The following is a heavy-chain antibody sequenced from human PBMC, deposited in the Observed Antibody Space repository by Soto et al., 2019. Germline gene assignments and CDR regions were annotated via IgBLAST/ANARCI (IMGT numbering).Heavy chain of an antibody. J-gene: IGHJ6*02. CDR2: INPNSGGT. CDR3: AAPVLLWFGEDKPWVYGMDV. D-gene: IGHD3-10*01. Sequence: ASVKVSCKASGYTFTGYYMHWVLQAPGQGLEWMGWINPNSGGTNYAQKFQGRVTMTRDTSISTAYMELSRLRSDDTAVYYCAAPVLLWFGEDKPWVYGMDVWGQGTTVTVSS. V-gene: IGHV1-2*02. CDR1: GYTFTGYY.